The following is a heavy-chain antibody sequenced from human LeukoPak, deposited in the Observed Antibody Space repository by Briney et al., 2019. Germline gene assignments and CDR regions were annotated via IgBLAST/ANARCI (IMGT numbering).Heavy chain of an antibody. CDR3: ARPPMVRGVITLNWFDP. CDR2: ISSSSSTI. V-gene: IGHV3-48*04. Sequence: PGGSLRLSCAASGFTFSSYSMNWVRQAPGKGLEWVSYISSSSSTIYYADSVKGRFTISRDNAKNSLYLQMNSLRAEDTAVYYCARPPMVRGVITLNWFDPWGQGTLVTVSS. J-gene: IGHJ5*02. CDR1: GFTFSSYS. D-gene: IGHD3-10*01.